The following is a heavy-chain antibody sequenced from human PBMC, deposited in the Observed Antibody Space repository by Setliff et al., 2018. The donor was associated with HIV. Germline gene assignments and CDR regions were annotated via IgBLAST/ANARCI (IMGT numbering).Heavy chain of an antibody. CDR3: ARGLRTSLVFFDS. CDR2: LYYSGSI. D-gene: IGHD2-8*01. V-gene: IGHV4-61*08. CDR1: AASVGTGAYY. J-gene: IGHJ4*02. Sequence: PSETLSLTCNVSAASVGTGAYYWGWIRQSPGKGLEWLGYLYYSGSIDYNPSLKTRVSISIDMSKNQFSLKMSSVTAADTAMYFCARGLRTSLVFFDSWGQGILVTVSS.